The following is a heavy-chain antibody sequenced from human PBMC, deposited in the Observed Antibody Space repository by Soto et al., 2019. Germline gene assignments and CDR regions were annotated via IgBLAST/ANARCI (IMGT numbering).Heavy chain of an antibody. CDR2: IYYSGCT. CDR1: GGSISSGGYH. V-gene: IGHV4-31*03. CDR3: ARDPTP. J-gene: IGHJ5*02. Sequence: QVQLQESGPGLVKPSQTLSLTCTVSGGSISSGGYHWSWIRQHPGKGLEWIGYIYYSGCTYYNPSLKSRVTISEVMSNNRCALKLRSVTAAVTAVYYCARDPTPWGQGTLVTVSA.